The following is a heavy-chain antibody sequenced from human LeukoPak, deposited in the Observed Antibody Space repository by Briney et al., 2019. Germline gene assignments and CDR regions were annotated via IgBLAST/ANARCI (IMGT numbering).Heavy chain of an antibody. V-gene: IGHV3-7*01. CDR1: GFTFSSYW. Sequence: QPGGSLRLSCAASGFTFSSYWMSWVRQAPGKGLEWVANIKQDGSEKYYVDSVKGRFTISRDNAKNSLYLQMNSLRAEDTAVYYCARVRGSSWTGNYFDYWGQGTLVTVSS. J-gene: IGHJ4*02. CDR2: IKQDGSEK. D-gene: IGHD6-13*01. CDR3: ARVRGSSWTGNYFDY.